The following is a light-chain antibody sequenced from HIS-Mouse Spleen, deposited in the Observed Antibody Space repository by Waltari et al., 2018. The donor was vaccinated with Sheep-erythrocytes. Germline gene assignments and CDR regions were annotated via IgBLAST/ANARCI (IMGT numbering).Light chain of an antibody. CDR1: LSDVGTYHI. Sequence: QSALTQPASVSGSPGQSLTISCTGTLSDVGTYHIVSWYQQHPGKAPKLMIHEGSKRPSGVSNRFSGSKSGNTASLTISGLQAEDEADYYCCSYAGSSTPWVFGGGTKLTVL. J-gene: IGLJ3*02. CDR3: CSYAGSSTPWV. CDR2: EGS. V-gene: IGLV2-23*01.